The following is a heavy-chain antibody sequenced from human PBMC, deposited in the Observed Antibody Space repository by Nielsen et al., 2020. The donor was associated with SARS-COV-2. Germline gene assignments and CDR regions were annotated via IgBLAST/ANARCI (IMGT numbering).Heavy chain of an antibody. Sequence: ASVKVSCKASGYTFTSYGISWVRQAPGQGLEWMGWISAYSGNTNYAQKLQGRVTMTTDTSTSTAYMELRSLSSDDTAVYYCASRYSRYHSRMDVWDQGTKFTVSS. V-gene: IGHV1-18*01. CDR3: ASRYSRYHSRMDV. D-gene: IGHD5-12*01. CDR1: GYTFTSYG. CDR2: ISAYSGNT. J-gene: IGHJ6*02.